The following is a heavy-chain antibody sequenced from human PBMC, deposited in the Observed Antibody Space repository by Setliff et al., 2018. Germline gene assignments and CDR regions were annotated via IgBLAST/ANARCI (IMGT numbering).Heavy chain of an antibody. CDR2: IITNTGKT. J-gene: IGHJ3*01. CDR3: VRFGGSCSSSSCYASDL. Sequence: ASVKVSCKASGYTFTNYGFTWVRQAPGQGLEWMGMIITNTGKTSYPKKFQGRVTMTTDTYTGTGYMELRSLTSDDTAVYFCVRFGGSCSSSSCYASDLWGQGTMVTVS. D-gene: IGHD2-2*01. V-gene: IGHV1-18*01. CDR1: GYTFTNYG.